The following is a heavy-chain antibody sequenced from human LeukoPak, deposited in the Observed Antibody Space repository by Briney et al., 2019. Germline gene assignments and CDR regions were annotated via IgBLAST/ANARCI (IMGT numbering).Heavy chain of an antibody. J-gene: IGHJ5*02. V-gene: IGHV4-39*07. Sequence: PSETLSLTCTVSGGSISSSSYFWGWIRQPPGKGLEWIGSIYYSGSTYYNPSLKSRVTISVDTSKNQFSLKLSSVTAADTAVYYCASRGMWDSSSWPGGFDPWGQGTLVTVSS. CDR1: GGSISSSSYF. D-gene: IGHD6-13*01. CDR3: ASRGMWDSSSWPGGFDP. CDR2: IYYSGST.